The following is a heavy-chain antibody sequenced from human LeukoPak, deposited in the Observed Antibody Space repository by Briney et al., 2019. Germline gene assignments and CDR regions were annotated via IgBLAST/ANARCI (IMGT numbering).Heavy chain of an antibody. J-gene: IGHJ4*02. CDR1: GYTFTSYY. V-gene: IGHV1-46*01. CDR3: ARDDCSSTSCYQSIDY. Sequence: ASVKVSCTASGYTFTSYYMHWVRQAPGQGLEWMGIINPSGGSTSYAQKFQGRVTMTRDTSTSTVYMELSSLRSEDTAVYYCARDDCSSTSCYQSIDYWGQGTLVTVSS. D-gene: IGHD2-2*01. CDR2: INPSGGST.